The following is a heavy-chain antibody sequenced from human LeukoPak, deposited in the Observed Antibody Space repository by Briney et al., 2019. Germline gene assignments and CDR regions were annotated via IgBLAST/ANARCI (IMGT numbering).Heavy chain of an antibody. Sequence: GASVKVSCKASGGTFSNYAISWVRQAPGQGLEWMGRIIPIFGTANYAQKFQGRVTITTDESTSTAYMELSSLRSEDTAVYYCARGPELERFDYWGQGTLVTVSS. D-gene: IGHD1-1*01. CDR1: GGTFSNYA. CDR2: IIPIFGTA. V-gene: IGHV1-69*05. CDR3: ARGPELERFDY. J-gene: IGHJ4*02.